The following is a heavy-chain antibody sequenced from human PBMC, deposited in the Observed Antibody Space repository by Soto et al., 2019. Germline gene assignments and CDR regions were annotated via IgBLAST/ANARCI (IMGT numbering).Heavy chain of an antibody. Sequence: EVQLVESGGGLVQPGRSLRLSCAASGFTFSDHYMDWVRQAPGKGLDWVGRIRNKANSYTTEYAASVKGRFTISRDDSKNSVYLQMNSLKTEDTAVYYCARVRSSSWGLDAFDIWGQGTMVTVSS. CDR1: GFTFSDHY. D-gene: IGHD6-13*01. CDR2: IRNKANSYTT. CDR3: ARVRSSSWGLDAFDI. V-gene: IGHV3-72*01. J-gene: IGHJ3*02.